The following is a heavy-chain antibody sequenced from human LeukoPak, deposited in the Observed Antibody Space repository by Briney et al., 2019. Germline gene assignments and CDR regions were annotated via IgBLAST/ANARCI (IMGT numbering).Heavy chain of an antibody. D-gene: IGHD6-19*01. CDR3: ARGDSSGWPYFDY. Sequence: SETLSLTCTVSGGSISSGSYYWSWIRQPAGKGLEWIGRIYTSGSTNYNPSLKSRVTISVDTSKNQFSLKLSSVTAADAAVYYCARGDSSGWPYFDYWGQGTLVTVSS. V-gene: IGHV4-61*02. J-gene: IGHJ4*02. CDR2: IYTSGST. CDR1: GGSISSGSYY.